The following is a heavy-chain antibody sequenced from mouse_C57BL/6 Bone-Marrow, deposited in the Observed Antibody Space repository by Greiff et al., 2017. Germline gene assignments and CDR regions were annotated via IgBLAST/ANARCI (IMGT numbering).Heavy chain of an antibody. CDR3: ARDTLDY. Sequence: EVQRVESGGGLVKPGGSLKLSCAASGFTFSSYAMSWVRQTPEKRLEWVATISDGGSYTNYPDKVKGRFTIARNNAKNNLYLQMSHLKSEDTAMYYCARDTLDYWGQGTTLTVSS. CDR2: ISDGGSYT. J-gene: IGHJ2*01. CDR1: GFTFSSYA. V-gene: IGHV5-4*01.